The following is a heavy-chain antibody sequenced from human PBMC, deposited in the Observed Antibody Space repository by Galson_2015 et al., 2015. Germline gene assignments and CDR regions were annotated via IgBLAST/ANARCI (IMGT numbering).Heavy chain of an antibody. D-gene: IGHD3-3*01. CDR3: ARQILDYDFWSGYYPTNFDY. V-gene: IGHV3-21*01. CDR1: EFTFSSYS. Sequence: SLRLSCAASEFTFSSYSMSWVRQAPGKGLEWVSSISSTTTYIYYADSVTGRFTISRDNAQNSLYLQVNSLGAEDTAVYYCARQILDYDFWSGYYPTNFDYWGQGTLVTVSS. CDR2: ISSTTTYI. J-gene: IGHJ4*02.